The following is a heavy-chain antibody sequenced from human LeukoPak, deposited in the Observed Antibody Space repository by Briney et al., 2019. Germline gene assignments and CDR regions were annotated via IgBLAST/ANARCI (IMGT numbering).Heavy chain of an antibody. CDR1: GGSFSGYY. J-gene: IGHJ5*02. Sequence: PSETLSLTCAVDGGSFSGYYWSWIRLPPGEGLEWIGEINYSGSTNYNPSLKSRVTISVDTSKNQFSLKLSSVTASDTAVYYCARGPPPRITMVRGISWFDPSGQGTLVTVSS. D-gene: IGHD3-10*01. CDR2: INYSGST. CDR3: ARGPPPRITMVRGISWFDP. V-gene: IGHV4-34*01.